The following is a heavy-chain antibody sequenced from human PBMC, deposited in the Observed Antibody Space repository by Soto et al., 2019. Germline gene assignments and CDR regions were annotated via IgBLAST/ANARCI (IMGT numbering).Heavy chain of an antibody. Sequence: GGSLRLSCEGSGFTFSSYWMTWVRQAPGKGLEWVANIKQNGSGKHYVDSVKGRFAISRDNAKKYLYLQMTSLRAEDTAVYYCARHSSRPRIDYWGQGTLVTVSS. J-gene: IGHJ4*02. CDR3: ARHSSRPRIDY. CDR2: IKQNGSGK. D-gene: IGHD6-13*01. V-gene: IGHV3-7*05. CDR1: GFTFSSYW.